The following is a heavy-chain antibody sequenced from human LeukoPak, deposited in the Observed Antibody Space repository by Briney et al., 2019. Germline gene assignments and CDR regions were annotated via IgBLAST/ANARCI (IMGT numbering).Heavy chain of an antibody. J-gene: IGHJ4*02. V-gene: IGHV4-61*02. CDR2: IYTSGST. D-gene: IGHD3-3*01. Sequence: SQTLSLTCAVSGGSISSGSYYWGWVRQPAGNGLGWIGRIYTSGSTNYNPSLKSRVTISVDTSKNQFSLKLSSVTAADTAVYYCARAHDFWSGYSDVFDYWGQGTLVTVSS. CDR1: GGSISSGSYY. CDR3: ARAHDFWSGYSDVFDY.